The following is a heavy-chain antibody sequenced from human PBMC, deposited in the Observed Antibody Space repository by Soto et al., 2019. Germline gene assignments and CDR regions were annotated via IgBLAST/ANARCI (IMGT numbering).Heavy chain of an antibody. CDR3: AKDKSDTAMGYYYGMDV. J-gene: IGHJ6*01. CDR2: ISYDGSNK. V-gene: IGHV3-30*18. D-gene: IGHD5-18*01. Sequence: QVQLVESGGGVVQPGRSLRLSCAASGFTFSSYGMHWVRQAPGKGLEWVAVISYDGSNKYYADSVKGRFTISRDNSKNTLYLQMNSLRAEDTAVYYCAKDKSDTAMGYYYGMDVW. CDR1: GFTFSSYG.